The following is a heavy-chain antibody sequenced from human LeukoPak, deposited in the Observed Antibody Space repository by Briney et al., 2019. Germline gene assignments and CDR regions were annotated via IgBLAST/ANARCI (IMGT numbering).Heavy chain of an antibody. V-gene: IGHV1-2*02. CDR2: INPNSGGT. Sequence: ASVKVSCKASGYTFTGYYMHWVRQAPGQGLGWMGWINPNSGGTNYAQKFQGRVTMTRDTSTSTAYMELSRLRSDDTAVYYCARVPIYDSSGYYGYWGQGTLVTVSS. CDR3: ARVPIYDSSGYYGY. CDR1: GYTFTGYY. J-gene: IGHJ4*02. D-gene: IGHD3-22*01.